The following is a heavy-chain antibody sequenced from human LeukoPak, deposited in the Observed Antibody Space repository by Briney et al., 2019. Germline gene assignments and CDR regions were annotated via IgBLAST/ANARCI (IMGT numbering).Heavy chain of an antibody. CDR2: ISSSSSYK. V-gene: IGHV3-21*01. CDR3: ARETTTIFGMVPYYFDS. Sequence: GGSLRLSCAASEFTFSTYSMNWVRQAPGKGPEWVSSISSSSSYKYYADSVKGRFTIPRDNAKNSLYLQMNSLRAEDTAVYYCARETTTIFGMVPYYFDSWGQGTLVTVSS. J-gene: IGHJ4*02. CDR1: EFTFSTYS. D-gene: IGHD3-3*01.